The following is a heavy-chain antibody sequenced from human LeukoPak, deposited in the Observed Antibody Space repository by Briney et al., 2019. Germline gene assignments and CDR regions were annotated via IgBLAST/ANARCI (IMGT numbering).Heavy chain of an antibody. V-gene: IGHV4-59*01. J-gene: IGHJ6*03. Sequence: SETLSLTCAVYGGSFSGDYWSWIRQPPGKGLEWIGYIYYSGSTNYNPSLKSRVTISVDTSKNQFSLKLSSVTAADTAVYYCARVFCSGGSCYDQGIYYYYMDVWGKGTTVTVSS. CDR2: IYYSGST. CDR1: GGSFSGDY. D-gene: IGHD2-15*01. CDR3: ARVFCSGGSCYDQGIYYYYMDV.